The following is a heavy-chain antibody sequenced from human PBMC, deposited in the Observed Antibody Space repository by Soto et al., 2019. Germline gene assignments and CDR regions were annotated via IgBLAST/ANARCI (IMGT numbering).Heavy chain of an antibody. Sequence: QLQLQESGPGLVKPSETLSLTCTVSGDFISSSSYYCDWIRQLPEKGLEWIGSIYYSVSTYYNPSITSRVTITVDTSKNHFSLKLSSVTAGDTAAYYCARHATPQDHLFDYWGQGTLVTVSS. D-gene: IGHD1-26*01. CDR2: IYYSVST. V-gene: IGHV4-39*01. CDR1: GDFISSSSYY. J-gene: IGHJ4*02. CDR3: ARHATPQDHLFDY.